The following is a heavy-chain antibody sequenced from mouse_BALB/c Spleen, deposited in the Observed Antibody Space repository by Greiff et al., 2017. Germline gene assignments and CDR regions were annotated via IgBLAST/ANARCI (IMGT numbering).Heavy chain of an antibody. D-gene: IGHD1-2*01. J-gene: IGHJ1*01. CDR1: GYTFTSYW. V-gene: IGHV1-7*01. CDR2: INPSTGYT. CDR3: ARGATATYFDV. Sequence: VQLQQSGAELAKPGASVKMSCKASGYTFTSYWMHWVKQRPGQGLEWIGYINPSTGYTEYNQKFKDKATLTADKSSSTAYMQLSSLTSEDSAVYYCARGATATYFDVWGAGTTVTVSS.